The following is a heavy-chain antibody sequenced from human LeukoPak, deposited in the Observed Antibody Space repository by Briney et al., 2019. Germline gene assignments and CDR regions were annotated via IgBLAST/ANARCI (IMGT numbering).Heavy chain of an antibody. CDR2: IYTSGTT. J-gene: IGHJ4*02. CDR1: GGSISSYY. Sequence: SETLSLTCTVSGGSISSYYWSWIRQPAGKGLEWIGRIYTSGTTHYNPSLKSRVTMSVDTSKNQFSLKLSSVTAADTAVYYCARDSTVWQLVRHGHYFDYWGQGTLVTVSS. D-gene: IGHD6-6*01. V-gene: IGHV4-4*07. CDR3: ARDSTVWQLVRHGHYFDY.